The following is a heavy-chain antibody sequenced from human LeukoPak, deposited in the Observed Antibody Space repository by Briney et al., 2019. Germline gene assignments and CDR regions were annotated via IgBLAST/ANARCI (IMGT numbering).Heavy chain of an antibody. CDR1: GGSISSYY. CDR2: IYYSGST. V-gene: IGHV4-59*01. D-gene: IGHD3-9*01. Sequence: RPSETLSLTCTVSGGSISSYYWSWIRQPPGKGLEWIGYIYYSGSTNYNPSLKSRVTISVDTSKNQFSLKLSSVTAADTAVHYCARWGNILTGYHDDAFDIWGQGTMVTVSS. J-gene: IGHJ3*02. CDR3: ARWGNILTGYHDDAFDI.